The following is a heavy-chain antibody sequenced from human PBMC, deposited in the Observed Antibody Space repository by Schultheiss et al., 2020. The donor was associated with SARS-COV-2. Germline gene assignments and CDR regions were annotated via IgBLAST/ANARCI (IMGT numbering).Heavy chain of an antibody. V-gene: IGHV1-69*13. D-gene: IGHD1-26*01. J-gene: IGHJ5*02. CDR1: GGTFSSYA. Sequence: SVKVSCKASGGTFSSYAISWVRQAPGQGLEWMGGIIPIFGTANYAQKFQGRVTITADESTSTAYMELSRLRSDDTAVYYCARNAGSYSGEVGWFDPWGQGTLVTVSS. CDR2: IIPIFGTA. CDR3: ARNAGSYSGEVGWFDP.